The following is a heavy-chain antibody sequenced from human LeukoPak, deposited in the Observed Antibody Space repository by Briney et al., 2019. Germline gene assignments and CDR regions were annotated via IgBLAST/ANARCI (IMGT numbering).Heavy chain of an antibody. V-gene: IGHV3-48*04. CDR3: ARDLGYCGGDCYYDAFDI. Sequence: GGSLRLSCAASGLTFSSYSMNWVRQAPGKGLEWVSYISFSSSTIYYADSVKGRFTISRDNAKNSLYLQMNSLRAEDTAVYYCARDLGYCGGDCYYDAFDIWGQGTMVTVSS. J-gene: IGHJ3*02. D-gene: IGHD2-21*02. CDR2: ISFSSSTI. CDR1: GLTFSSYS.